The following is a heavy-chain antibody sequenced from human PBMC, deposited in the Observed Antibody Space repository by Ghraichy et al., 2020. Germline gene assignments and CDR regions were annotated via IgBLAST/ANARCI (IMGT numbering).Heavy chain of an antibody. CDR1: GGSLRSQF. D-gene: IGHD5-18*01. Sequence: SETLSLTCTVSGGSLRSQFWTWVRQPPGKGLEWIGYISHTGNSNYSPSLGGRATISLDTSKNRFSLSLTSVNAEDTAVYYCARRGRGYSLYSYGLDVWGPGTTVTVSS. V-gene: IGHV4-59*08. CDR2: ISHTGNS. J-gene: IGHJ6*02. CDR3: ARRGRGYSLYSYGLDV.